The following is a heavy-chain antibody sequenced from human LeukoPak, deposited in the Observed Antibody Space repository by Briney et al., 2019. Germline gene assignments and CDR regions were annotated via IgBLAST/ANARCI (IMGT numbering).Heavy chain of an antibody. CDR1: GGTFSRFA. CDR3: AAARPGDEEFSDAFDI. J-gene: IGHJ3*02. Sequence: SVKVSCKASGGTFSRFAINWVRQAPGQGLEWMGGTIPMFGAAKYAQKFQGRVTIMADESARTAHMNLRSLRSEDTTVYYCAAARPGDEEFSDAFDIWGQGTVVIVSS. D-gene: IGHD2-21*01. CDR2: TIPMFGAA. V-gene: IGHV1-69*13.